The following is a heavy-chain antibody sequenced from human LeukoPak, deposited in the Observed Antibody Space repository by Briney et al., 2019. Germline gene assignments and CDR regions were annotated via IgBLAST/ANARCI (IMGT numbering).Heavy chain of an antibody. CDR1: VFSFSNYL. J-gene: IGHJ6*03. D-gene: IGHD2-2*01. V-gene: IGHV5-51*01. CDR2: LYSGDSDT. Sequence: GGALKVSFKASVFSFSNYLVPLGGQTPGPGLELIGSLYSGDSDTRYNPSFQGQVTISADKSIKTAYLQWSSLKASDTATYYCARPALYCSSTVCPPYMDVWGKGTTVTVSS. CDR3: ARPALYCSSTVCPPYMDV.